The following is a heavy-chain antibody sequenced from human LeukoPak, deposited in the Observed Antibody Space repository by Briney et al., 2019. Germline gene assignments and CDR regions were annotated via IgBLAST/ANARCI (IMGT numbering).Heavy chain of an antibody. CDR1: GFTFSSYW. CDR3: ASQFWWAAVPGTLDY. V-gene: IGHV3-7*05. J-gene: IGHJ4*02. D-gene: IGHD6-19*01. CDR2: IKEDGSEK. Sequence: GGSLRLSCTASGFTFSSYWMSWVRQAPGRGLEWVANIKEDGSEKYYVDSVTGRSTISRDNAKKSLYLQMNSLGTEDTAVYYCASQFWWAAVPGTLDYWGQGTLVTVSS.